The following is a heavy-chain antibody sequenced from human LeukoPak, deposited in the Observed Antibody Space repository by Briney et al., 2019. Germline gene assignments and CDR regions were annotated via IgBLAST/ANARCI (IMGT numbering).Heavy chain of an antibody. CDR1: GFTFSIYE. CDR3: ARDPPSSD. V-gene: IGHV3-48*03. CDR2: ISGSGSTI. Sequence: AGGSLRLSCAASGFTFSIYEMNWVRQAPGKGLEWVSFISGSGSTIHFADSVKGRFTISRDNAKNSLYLQMNSLRAEDTAVYYCARDPPSSDWGQGTLVTVSS. J-gene: IGHJ4*02.